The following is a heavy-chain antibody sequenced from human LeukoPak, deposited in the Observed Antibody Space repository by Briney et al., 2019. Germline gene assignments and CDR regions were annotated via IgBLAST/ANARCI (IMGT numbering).Heavy chain of an antibody. J-gene: IGHJ6*02. Sequence: ASVKVSCKASGYTFTSYGISWVRQAPGQGLEWMRWISTYNGNTSYAQKFQGRVTMTTDTSTSTAYMELRSLRSDDTAVYYCARDPDCSGGRCYSWGNGMDVWGQGTTVTVSS. CDR1: GYTFTSYG. D-gene: IGHD2-15*01. CDR3: ARDPDCSGGRCYSWGNGMDV. V-gene: IGHV1-18*01. CDR2: ISTYNGNT.